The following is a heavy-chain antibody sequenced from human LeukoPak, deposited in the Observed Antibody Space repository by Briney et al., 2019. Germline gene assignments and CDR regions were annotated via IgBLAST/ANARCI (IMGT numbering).Heavy chain of an antibody. J-gene: IGHJ3*02. CDR1: GGSISSYY. V-gene: IGHV4-59*12. D-gene: IGHD3-22*01. CDR3: ARDYYDSSGFYYGGKIGAFDI. Sequence: SETLSLTCTVSGGSISSYYWSWIRQPPGKGLEWIGYIYYSGSTNYNPSLKSRVTISVDTSKNQFSLKLSSVTAADTAVYYCARDYYDSSGFYYGGKIGAFDIWGRGTMVTVSS. CDR2: IYYSGST.